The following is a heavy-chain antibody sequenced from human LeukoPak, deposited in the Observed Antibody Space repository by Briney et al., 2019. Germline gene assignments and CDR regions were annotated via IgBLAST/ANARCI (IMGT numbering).Heavy chain of an antibody. CDR2: IYYSGST. CDR3: ASLRYAARKNWFDP. J-gene: IGHJ5*02. D-gene: IGHD4/OR15-4a*01. Sequence: PSETLSLTCTGSGGSIRSGGYYWSWIRQHPGKGLEWIGYIYYSGSTYYNPSLKSRVTISVDTSKNQFSLKLSSVTAADTAVYHCASLRYAARKNWFDPWGQGTLVTVSS. V-gene: IGHV4-31*03. CDR1: GGSIRSGGYY.